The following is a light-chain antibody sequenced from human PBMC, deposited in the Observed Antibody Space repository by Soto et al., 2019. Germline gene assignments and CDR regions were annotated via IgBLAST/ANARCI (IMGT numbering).Light chain of an antibody. V-gene: IGKV2-30*01. CDR1: RSLVYSDGNAY. J-gene: IGKJ1*01. Sequence: DVVMTQSPLSLPVTLGQPASISCRSSRSLVYSDGNAYLNWFHQRPGQSPRRLIYKASNRDSGVPERFSGSGSGTDFKLHLNRVEAEDVGVSYCMQGTHWPPTFGRGTRVEIE. CDR2: KAS. CDR3: MQGTHWPPT.